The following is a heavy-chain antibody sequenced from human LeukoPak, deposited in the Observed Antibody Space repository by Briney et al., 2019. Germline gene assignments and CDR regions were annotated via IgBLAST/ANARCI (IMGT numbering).Heavy chain of an antibody. D-gene: IGHD5-24*01. V-gene: IGHV4-31*03. CDR1: GDSMNSGTYY. CDR3: ARGDGYLFDF. J-gene: IGHJ4*02. Sequence: SQTLSLTCNVSGDSMNSGTYYWTWIRHHPGKGLEWLATINYSGATYYNLSLRSRVTITADTSNNQFSLELRSVTAADTAVYYCARGDGYLFDFWGQGTRVTVSS. CDR2: INYSGAT.